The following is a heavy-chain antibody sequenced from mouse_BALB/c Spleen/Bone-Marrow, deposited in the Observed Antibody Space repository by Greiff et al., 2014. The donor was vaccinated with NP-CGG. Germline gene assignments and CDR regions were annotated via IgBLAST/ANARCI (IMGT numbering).Heavy chain of an antibody. CDR1: GYTFTNYW. CDR2: IEPSDSYT. V-gene: IGHV1-69*02. J-gene: IGHJ2*02. CDR3: ARGRTTVVSDY. Sequence: QVPLQQSGAGVVKPGASVKGSCKASGYTFTNYWMQWGKQRPGQGLEWIGEIEPSDSYTNYNQDFKGKATLTVDKSSSTAYMQLSSLTSEDSAVYYCARGRTTVVSDYWGQGTSLTVSS. D-gene: IGHD1-1*01.